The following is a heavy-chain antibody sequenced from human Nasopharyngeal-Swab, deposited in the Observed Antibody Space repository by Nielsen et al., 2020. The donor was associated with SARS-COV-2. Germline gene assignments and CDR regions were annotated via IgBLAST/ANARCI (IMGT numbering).Heavy chain of an antibody. CDR3: AREGTGTTGGMDV. CDR1: GFTFSSYS. J-gene: IGHJ6*02. D-gene: IGHD1-7*01. V-gene: IGHV3-21*01. Sequence: GESLKISCAASGFTFSSYSMNWVRQAPGKGLEWVSSISSSSSYIYYADSVKGRFTISRDNAKNSLYLQMNSLRAEDTAVYYCAREGTGTTGGMDVWGQGTTVTVSS. CDR2: ISSSSSYI.